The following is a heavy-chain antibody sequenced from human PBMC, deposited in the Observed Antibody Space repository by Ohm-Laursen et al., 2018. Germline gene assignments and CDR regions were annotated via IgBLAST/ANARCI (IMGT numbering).Heavy chain of an antibody. Sequence: VSSVKVSCKASGYTFTSYYMHWVRQAPGQGLEWMGWINPNSGGTNYAQKFQGRVTMTRDTSISTAYMELSSLTSEDTAVYYCARGSATVFFDIWGQGTMVTVSS. CDR2: INPNSGGT. D-gene: IGHD6-25*01. CDR1: GYTFTSYY. V-gene: IGHV1-2*02. J-gene: IGHJ3*02. CDR3: ARGSATVFFDI.